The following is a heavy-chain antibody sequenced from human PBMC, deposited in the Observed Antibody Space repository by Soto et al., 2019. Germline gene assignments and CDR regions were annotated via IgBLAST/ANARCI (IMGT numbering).Heavy chain of an antibody. CDR3: ARETNGGSFDI. Sequence: QVQLVESGGGVVQSGRSLRLSCEASGFIFSTYGMHWVRQAPGKGLEWVALIWYDGTNEHYADSVKGRFTISKDNSKNTRHREMSGLRVEDTAVYYCARETNGGSFDIWGQGTMVTVSS. CDR1: GFIFSTYG. CDR2: IWYDGTNE. V-gene: IGHV3-33*01. J-gene: IGHJ3*02. D-gene: IGHD2-8*01.